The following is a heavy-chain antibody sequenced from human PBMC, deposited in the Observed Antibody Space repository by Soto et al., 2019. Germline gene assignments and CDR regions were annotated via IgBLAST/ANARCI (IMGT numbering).Heavy chain of an antibody. J-gene: IGHJ6*02. D-gene: IGHD2-15*01. CDR2: IYGGDSDT. V-gene: IGHV5-51*01. CDR3: ARPIRCTGRNCLKQYYCYGMDV. Sequence: QLVQSGAEVEKPGESLKISCKDSGYSFTNYWIGWVRQMPGKGLEWMGIIYGGDSDTRYSPSFQGQVTITAEKSISNAYLQWRSLTASDTAIYYCARPIRCTGRNCLKQYYCYGMDVWGQGTTVTVSS. CDR1: GYSFTNYW.